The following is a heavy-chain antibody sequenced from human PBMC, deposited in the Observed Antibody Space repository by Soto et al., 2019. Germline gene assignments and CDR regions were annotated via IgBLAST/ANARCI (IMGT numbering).Heavy chain of an antibody. CDR3: ARPYSSSSGYYYYGMDV. CDR1: GGTFSSYA. J-gene: IGHJ6*02. D-gene: IGHD6-6*01. V-gene: IGHV1-69*06. Sequence: QVQRVQSGAEVKKPGSSVKVSCKASGGTFSSYAISWVRQAPGQGLEWMGGIIPIFGTANYAQKFQGRVTITADKSTSTAYMELSSLRSEDTAVYYCARPYSSSSGYYYYGMDVWGQGTTVTVSS. CDR2: IIPIFGTA.